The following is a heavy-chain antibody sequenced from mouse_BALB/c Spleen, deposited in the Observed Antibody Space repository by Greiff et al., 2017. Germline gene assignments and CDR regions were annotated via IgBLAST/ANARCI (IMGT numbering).Heavy chain of an antibody. D-gene: IGHD3-3*01. Sequence: QVQLQQSGADLAKPGASVKMSCKASGYTFTSYWMHWVKQRPGQGLEWIGYINPSTGYTEYNQKFKDKATLTADKSSSTAYMQLSSLTSEDSAVYYCARAGAGWFAYWGQGTLVTVSA. CDR2: INPSTGYT. CDR1: GYTFTSYW. CDR3: ARAGAGWFAY. J-gene: IGHJ3*01. V-gene: IGHV1-7*01.